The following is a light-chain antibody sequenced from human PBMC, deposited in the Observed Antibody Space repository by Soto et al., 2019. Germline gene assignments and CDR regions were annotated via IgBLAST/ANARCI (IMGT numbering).Light chain of an antibody. CDR3: SIYAGGDSVI. CDR1: SSDVGSYFY. CDR2: EVT. J-gene: IGLJ2*01. Sequence: QSALTQPPSASGSPGQSVTISCTGTSSDVGSYFYVSWYQQHPGKAPKLIIYEVTKRPSGVPDRFSGSKSGNTASLTVSGLQVEDEADYYCSIYAGGDSVIFGGWTKVTVL. V-gene: IGLV2-8*01.